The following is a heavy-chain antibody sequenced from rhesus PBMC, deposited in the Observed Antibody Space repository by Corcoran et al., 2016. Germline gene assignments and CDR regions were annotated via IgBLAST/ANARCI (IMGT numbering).Heavy chain of an antibody. V-gene: IGHV4S7*01. Sequence: QVQLQESGPGLVKPSETLSLTCVVSGDSISSDYWGWVRQSQGKGLEWIGYIYGVSGCTNYNPSLKSRVTISTDTAKNQFSLKLTSVTAADTAIYYCAKYCSGTGCGYFEFWGQGALVTVSS. J-gene: IGHJ1*01. CDR3: AKYCSGTGCGYFEF. CDR2: IYGVSGCT. D-gene: IGHD2-21*01. CDR1: GDSISSDY.